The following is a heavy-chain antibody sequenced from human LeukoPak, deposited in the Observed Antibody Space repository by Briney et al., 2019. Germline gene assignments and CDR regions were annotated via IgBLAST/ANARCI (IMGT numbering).Heavy chain of an antibody. CDR2: ISGSGGST. CDR3: ATFKIIVVVPAARHNWFDP. J-gene: IGHJ5*02. CDR1: GFTFSSYA. Sequence: GGSLRLSCAASGFTFSSYAMSWVRQAPGKGLEWVSAISGSGGSTYYAGSVKGRFTISRDNSKNTLYLQMNSLRAEDTAVHYCATFKIIVVVPAARHNWFDPWGQGTLVTVSS. V-gene: IGHV3-23*01. D-gene: IGHD2-2*01.